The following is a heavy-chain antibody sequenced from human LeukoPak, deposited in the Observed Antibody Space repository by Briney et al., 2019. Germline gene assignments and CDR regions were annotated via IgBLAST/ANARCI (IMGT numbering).Heavy chain of an antibody. D-gene: IGHD6-19*01. CDR1: GFTFSNYV. J-gene: IGHJ4*02. CDR2: IWYDGSNK. V-gene: IGHV3-33*08. Sequence: PGGSLRLSCAASGFTFSNYVMHWVRQAPGKGLEWVAVIWYDGSNKYYADSVKGRFTISRDNSKNTLYLQMNSLRAEDTAVYYCARGSGWYEPYYFDYWGQGTLVTVSS. CDR3: ARGSGWYEPYYFDY.